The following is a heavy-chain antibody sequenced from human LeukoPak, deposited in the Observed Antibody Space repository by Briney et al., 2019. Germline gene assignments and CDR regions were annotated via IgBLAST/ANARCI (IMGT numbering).Heavy chain of an antibody. V-gene: IGHV3-30-3*01. Sequence: GGSLRLSCAASGFTFSSYAMHWVRQAPGKGLEWVAVISYDGSNKYYADSVKGRFTISRDNSKNTLYLQMNSLRAEDTAVYYCAKAYSSSWYEESSTLLYFDYWGQGTLVTVSS. D-gene: IGHD6-13*01. CDR3: AKAYSSSWYEESSTLLYFDY. J-gene: IGHJ4*02. CDR1: GFTFSSYA. CDR2: ISYDGSNK.